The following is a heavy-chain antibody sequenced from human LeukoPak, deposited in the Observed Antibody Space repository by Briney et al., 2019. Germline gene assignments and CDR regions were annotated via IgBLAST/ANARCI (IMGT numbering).Heavy chain of an antibody. CDR2: IYHSGST. CDR1: GGSISSGGYS. Sequence: SETLSLTCTVSGGSISSGGYSWSWIRQPPGKGLEWIGYIYHSGSTYYNPSLKSRVTISVDRSKNQFSLKLSSVTAADTAVYYCARAPGSAYNAYYFDYWGQGTLVTVSS. J-gene: IGHJ4*02. V-gene: IGHV4-30-2*01. CDR3: ARAPGSAYNAYYFDY. D-gene: IGHD1-1*01.